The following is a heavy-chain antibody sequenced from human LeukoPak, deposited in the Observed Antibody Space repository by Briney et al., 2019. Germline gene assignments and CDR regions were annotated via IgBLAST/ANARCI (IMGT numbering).Heavy chain of an antibody. CDR2: ISSSSSSYI. CDR1: GFTFSSYS. V-gene: IGHV3-21*01. J-gene: IGHJ4*02. Sequence: GGSLRLSCAASGFTFSSYSMNWVRQAPGKGLEWVSSISSSSSSYIYYADSVKGRFTISRDNAKNSLYLQMNSLRAEDTAVYYCARDLHRKYSIAVAGTGGLYYWGQGTLVTVSS. D-gene: IGHD6-19*01. CDR3: ARDLHRKYSIAVAGTGGLYY.